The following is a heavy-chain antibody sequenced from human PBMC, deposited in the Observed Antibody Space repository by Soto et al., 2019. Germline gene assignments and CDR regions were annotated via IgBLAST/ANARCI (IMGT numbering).Heavy chain of an antibody. V-gene: IGHV3-11*01. J-gene: IGHJ4*02. CDR2: INRNGRNR. D-gene: IGHD2-8*01. CDR3: ARRRRTDMDDVVLMHDFDF. Sequence: QVQLVESGGGLVKPGGSLRLSCAASGFTFSDDYMSWIRQAPGRGLEWLSYINRNGRNRDYADSVRGRFTISRDNAKTSLYMEMNGLSVEDPAVYYCARRRRTDMDDVVLMHDFDFWGQGTLVTVSS. CDR1: GFTFSDDY.